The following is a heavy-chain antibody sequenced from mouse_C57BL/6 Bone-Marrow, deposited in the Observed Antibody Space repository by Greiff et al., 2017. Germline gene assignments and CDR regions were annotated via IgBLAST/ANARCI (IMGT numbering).Heavy chain of an antibody. V-gene: IGHV1-59*01. CDR1: GYTFTSYW. D-gene: IGHD2-1*01. Sequence: QVQLKQPGAELVRPGTSVKLSCKASGYTFTSYWMHWVKQRPGQGLEWIGVIDPSDSYTNYNQKFKGKATLTVDTSSSTAYVQLSSLTSEDSAVYYCARRRGKDYYAMDYWGQGTSVTVSS. J-gene: IGHJ4*01. CDR2: IDPSDSYT. CDR3: ARRRGKDYYAMDY.